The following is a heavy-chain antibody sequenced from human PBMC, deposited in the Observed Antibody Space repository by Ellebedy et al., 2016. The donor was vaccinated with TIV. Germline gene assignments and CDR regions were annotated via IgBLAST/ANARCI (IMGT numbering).Heavy chain of an antibody. CDR1: GFTFDDYA. V-gene: IGHV3-9*01. D-gene: IGHD3-22*01. CDR2: ISWNSGSI. CDR3: AREYYDSSGYYDY. J-gene: IGHJ4*02. Sequence: GGSLRLSXAASGFTFDDYAMHWVRQAPGKGLEWVSGISWNSGSIGYADSVKGRFTISRDNAKNSLYLQMNSLRAEDTAVYYCAREYYDSSGYYDYWGQGTLVTVSS.